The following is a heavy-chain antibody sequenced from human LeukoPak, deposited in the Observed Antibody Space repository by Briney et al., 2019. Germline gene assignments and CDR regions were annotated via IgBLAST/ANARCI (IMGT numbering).Heavy chain of an antibody. CDR3: ARPLGYCSDSRCPQSWFDP. V-gene: IGHV4-34*01. J-gene: IGHJ5*02. Sequence: SETLSLTCAVSGGSFSGYYWTWIRQPPGKGLEWIGVINHNGRTNYNPSLKSRVIMSVDTSKNQFSLKLSSVTAADTAVYYCARPLGYCSDSRCPQSWFDPWGQGTLVTVSS. CDR2: INHNGRT. CDR1: GGSFSGYY. D-gene: IGHD2-15*01.